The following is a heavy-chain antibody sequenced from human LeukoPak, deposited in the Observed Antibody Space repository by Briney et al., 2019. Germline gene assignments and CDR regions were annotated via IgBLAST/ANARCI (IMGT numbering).Heavy chain of an antibody. V-gene: IGHV3-23*01. J-gene: IGHJ4*02. CDR3: TREAIATGYAYD. D-gene: IGHD3-16*01. CDR1: GFSFSSYA. CDR2: ISSGGDRT. Sequence: GGSLRLSCAPTGFSFSSYALSWVRQAPGKGLEWVSAISSGGDRTYYADSVTGRFTISRDNSKNMLFLQMSSLGAEGAAMYYCTREAIATGYAYDWGQGTLVTVFS.